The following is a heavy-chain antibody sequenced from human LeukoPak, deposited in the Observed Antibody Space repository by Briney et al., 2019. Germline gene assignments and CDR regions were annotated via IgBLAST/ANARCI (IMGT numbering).Heavy chain of an antibody. Sequence: GGSLRLSCAASGFTFSTYGMHWVRQAPGKGLEWVAIIWYDGSNKYCADSVKGRFTISRDNSKNTLYIQMNSLRAEDTAVYYCARDPPHDPPYYYGVDVWGQGTTVTVSS. J-gene: IGHJ6*02. D-gene: IGHD3-16*01. CDR3: ARDPPHDPPYYYGVDV. V-gene: IGHV3-33*01. CDR2: IWYDGSNK. CDR1: GFTFSTYG.